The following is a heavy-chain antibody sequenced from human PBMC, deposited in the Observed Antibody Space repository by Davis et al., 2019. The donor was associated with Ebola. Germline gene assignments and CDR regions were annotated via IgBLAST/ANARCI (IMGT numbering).Heavy chain of an antibody. Sequence: GESLKISCEGSGYSFPTYWITWVRQLPGKGLEWMGRIDPFDSSTNYNPSFQGHVTFSVDKSISTAYLQWSSLKASDTAMYYCARRPYWNDAGIDPWGQGTLVTVSS. CDR3: ARRPYWNDAGIDP. CDR1: GYSFPTYW. D-gene: IGHD1-1*01. CDR2: IDPFDSST. J-gene: IGHJ5*02. V-gene: IGHV5-10-1*01.